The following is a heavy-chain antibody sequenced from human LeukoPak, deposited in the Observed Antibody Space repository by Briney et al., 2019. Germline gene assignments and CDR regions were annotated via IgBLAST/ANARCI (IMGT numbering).Heavy chain of an antibody. CDR3: AGGYSYGYY. V-gene: IGHV3-7*04. CDR2: IKQDGSEK. J-gene: IGHJ4*02. D-gene: IGHD5-18*01. Sequence: PGGSLRLSCAASGFTFSSYAMSWVRQAPGKGLEWVANIKQDGSEKYYVDSVKGRFTISGDNAKNSLYLQMNSLRAEDTAVYYCAGGYSYGYYWGQGTLVTVSS. CDR1: GFTFSSYA.